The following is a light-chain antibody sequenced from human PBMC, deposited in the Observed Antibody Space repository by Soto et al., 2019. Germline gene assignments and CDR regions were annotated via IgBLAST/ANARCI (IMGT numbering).Light chain of an antibody. CDR1: SSSIGAGYE. V-gene: IGLV1-40*01. CDR2: GNG. Sequence: QSLLTQPPSVSGAPGQRVTISCSGTSSSIGAGYEVHWYHQLPGTAPRLVVSGNGNRPSGVPDRLSASKSGTSASLAITGLQAEDEGQYYCQSYDKRLTAYVFGTGTKLTVL. CDR3: QSYDKRLTAYV. J-gene: IGLJ1*01.